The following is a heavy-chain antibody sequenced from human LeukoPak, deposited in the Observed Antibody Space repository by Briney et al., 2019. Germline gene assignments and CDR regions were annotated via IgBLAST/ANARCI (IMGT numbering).Heavy chain of an antibody. D-gene: IGHD3-22*01. Sequence: SETLSLTFAVYGWSFSGYYWSWIRQPPGKGLEWIGEINHSGSTNYNPSLKSPVTISVNTSKNQFSLELSSVTAADTAVYYCAKAGSSGLFDSWGQGILVTVSS. J-gene: IGHJ4*02. CDR2: INHSGST. CDR1: GWSFSGYY. V-gene: IGHV4-34*01. CDR3: AKAGSSGLFDS.